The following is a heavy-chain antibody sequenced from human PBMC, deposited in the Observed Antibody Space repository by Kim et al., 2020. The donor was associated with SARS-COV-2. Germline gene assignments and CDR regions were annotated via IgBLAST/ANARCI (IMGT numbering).Heavy chain of an antibody. Sequence: NYSPSFQGHVTISADKSISTAYLQWSSLKTSDTAMYYCARLGVAVTDSEGWGQGTLVTVSS. V-gene: IGHV5-10-1*01. J-gene: IGHJ4*02. CDR3: ARLGVAVTDSEG. D-gene: IGHD6-19*01.